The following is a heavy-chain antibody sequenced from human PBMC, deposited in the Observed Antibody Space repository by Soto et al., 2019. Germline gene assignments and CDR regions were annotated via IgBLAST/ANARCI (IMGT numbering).Heavy chain of an antibody. CDR1: GFTFSSYA. Sequence: EGQLLESGGGLVQPGGSLRLSCAASGFTFSSYAMSWVRQAPGKGLEWVSAISGSGGSTYYADSVKGLFTISRDNSKNTLYLQMNSLRAEDTAVYYCAKERAVGYYYGMHVWGQGTTVTVSS. V-gene: IGHV3-23*01. CDR2: ISGSGGST. D-gene: IGHD1-26*01. CDR3: AKERAVGYYYGMHV. J-gene: IGHJ6*02.